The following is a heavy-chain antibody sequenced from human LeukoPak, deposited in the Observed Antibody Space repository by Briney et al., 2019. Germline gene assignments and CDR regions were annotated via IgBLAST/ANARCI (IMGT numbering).Heavy chain of an antibody. Sequence: ASVTVSFKASGYTFTSYGISWVRQAPGQGLEWMGWISAYNGNTNYAQKLQGRVTMTTDTSTSTAYMELRSLRSDDTAVYYCASTGIAVASFDYWGQGTLVTVSS. D-gene: IGHD6-19*01. J-gene: IGHJ4*02. CDR1: GYTFTSYG. V-gene: IGHV1-18*04. CDR2: ISAYNGNT. CDR3: ASTGIAVASFDY.